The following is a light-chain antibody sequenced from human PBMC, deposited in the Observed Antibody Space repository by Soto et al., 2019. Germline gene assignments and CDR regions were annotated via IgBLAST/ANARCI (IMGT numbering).Light chain of an antibody. CDR2: EAS. CDR1: SSDVGSYNF. Sequence: QSVLTQPASGSGSPGQSITISCTGTSSDVGSYNFVSWYQQHPGKAPKLMIYEASKRPSGVSNRFSGSKSGNTASLTISGLQPEDEADYYCCSDAGSSTYVFGAGTKVTVL. CDR3: CSDAGSSTYV. V-gene: IGLV2-23*01. J-gene: IGLJ1*01.